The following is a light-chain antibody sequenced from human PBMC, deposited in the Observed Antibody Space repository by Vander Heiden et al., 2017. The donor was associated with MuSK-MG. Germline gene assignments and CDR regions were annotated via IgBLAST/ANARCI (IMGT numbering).Light chain of an antibody. CDR2: FDR. CDR3: QVWDSGSDHPSWV. J-gene: IGLJ3*02. V-gene: IGLV3-21*04. Sequence: SYVLTPPPSVSVAPGKTARIPCGGDNIGDKSVHWYQQKPGQAPVLVLYFDRDRPSGSPERFSGSNSGNTATLTISRVEAGDEADYYCQVWDSGSDHPSWVFGGGTKLTVL. CDR1: NIGDKS.